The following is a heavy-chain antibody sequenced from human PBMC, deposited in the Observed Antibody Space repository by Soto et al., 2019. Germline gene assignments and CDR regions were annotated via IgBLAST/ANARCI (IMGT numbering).Heavy chain of an antibody. J-gene: IGHJ4*02. D-gene: IGHD2-2*01. CDR3: LRVVVFEYPNPYFYS. CDR2: ISYDGSNK. Sequence: GGSLRLSCAASGFTFSSYAMHWVRQAPGKGLEWVAVISYDGSNKYYADSVKGRFTISRDNSKNTLYLQMNSLRAEDTAVYYCLRVVVFEYPNPYFYSWGQGPLVTVSS. V-gene: IGHV3-30-3*01. CDR1: GFTFSSYA.